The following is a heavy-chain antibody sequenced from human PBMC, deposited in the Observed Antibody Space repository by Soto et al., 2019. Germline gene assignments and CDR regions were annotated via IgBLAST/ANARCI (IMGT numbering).Heavy chain of an antibody. Sequence: GASVKVSCKASGYTFTSYGISWVRQAPGQGPEWMGWMNPNSGNTGYAQKFQGRVTMTRNTSISTAYMELSSLRSEDTAVYYCARTDCSSTSCFDNWFDPWGQGTLVTVSS. CDR1: GYTFTSYG. J-gene: IGHJ5*02. CDR2: MNPNSGNT. D-gene: IGHD2-2*01. CDR3: ARTDCSSTSCFDNWFDP. V-gene: IGHV1-8*02.